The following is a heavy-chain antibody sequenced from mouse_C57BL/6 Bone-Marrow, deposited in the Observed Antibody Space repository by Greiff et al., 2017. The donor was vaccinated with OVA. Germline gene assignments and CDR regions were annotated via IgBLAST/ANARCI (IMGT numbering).Heavy chain of an antibody. J-gene: IGHJ4*01. CDR2: IYPGDGDT. V-gene: IGHV1-82*01. CDR1: GYAFSSSW. D-gene: IGHD1-1*01. Sequence: VQLQQSGPELVKPGASVKISCKASGYAFSSSWMNWVKQRPGKGLEWIGRIYPGDGDTNYNGKFKGKATLTADKSSSTAYMQLSSLTSEDSAVYFCARTGYGSSSCAMDYWGQGTSVTVSS. CDR3: ARTGYGSSSCAMDY.